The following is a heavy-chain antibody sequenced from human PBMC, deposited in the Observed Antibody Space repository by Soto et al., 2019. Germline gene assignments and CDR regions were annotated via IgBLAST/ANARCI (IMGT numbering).Heavy chain of an antibody. V-gene: IGHV3-30-3*01. J-gene: IGHJ6*02. D-gene: IGHD6-19*01. Sequence: QVQLVESGGGVVQPGRSLRLSCAASAFTFSGHAMHWIRQAPGKGLEWVAVISYDGSNKYYADSVKGRFTISRDNSKNTMYLQMNSLRVEDTAVYYCARDRSSGWSEYHGMDVWGLGTTVTLSS. CDR2: ISYDGSNK. CDR3: ARDRSSGWSEYHGMDV. CDR1: AFTFSGHA.